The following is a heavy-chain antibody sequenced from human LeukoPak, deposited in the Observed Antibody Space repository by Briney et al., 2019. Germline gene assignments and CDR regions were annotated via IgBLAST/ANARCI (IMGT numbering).Heavy chain of an antibody. CDR3: ATYAMSSSWLYYFDY. Sequence: ASVKVSCKASGYTFTGYYMHWVRQAPGQGLEWMGWINPNSGGTNYAQKFQGRVTMTRDTSISTAYMELSRLRSDDTAVYYCATYAMSSSWLYYFDYWGQGTLVTVSS. J-gene: IGHJ4*02. D-gene: IGHD6-13*01. V-gene: IGHV1-2*02. CDR1: GYTFTGYY. CDR2: INPNSGGT.